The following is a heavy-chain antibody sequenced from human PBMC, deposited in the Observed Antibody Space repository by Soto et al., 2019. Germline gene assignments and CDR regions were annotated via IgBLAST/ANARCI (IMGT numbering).Heavy chain of an antibody. J-gene: IGHJ4*02. CDR1: GGSISSTSHY. CDR2: IYYTGST. CDR3: ARLDGYGGLLDY. D-gene: IGHD2-21*01. V-gene: IGHV4-39*01. Sequence: QLQLQESGPGLVRPSETLSLTCTVSGGSISSTSHYWGWVRKHPGKGLEGIGSIYYTGSTYSRPSLRSRVTISVDTSNNQFSLKLNSVTAADTAVYFWARLDGYGGLLDYWGQGTLVSVSS.